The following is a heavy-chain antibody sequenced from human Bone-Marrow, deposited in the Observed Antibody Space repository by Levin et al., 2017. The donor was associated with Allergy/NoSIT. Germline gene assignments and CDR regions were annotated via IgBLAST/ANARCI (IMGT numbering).Heavy chain of an antibody. V-gene: IGHV3-48*01. J-gene: IGHJ4*02. Sequence: GESLKISCAASGFSLGPYSMIWVRQAPGKGLEWISYITSGSSLIYYADSVQGRFTVSRDNDKNSVYLELIGLRVEDTAMYYCARDVGTTGNIDYWGQGTLVSVSS. CDR3: ARDVGTTGNIDY. CDR2: ITSGSSLI. D-gene: IGHD1-1*01. CDR1: GFSLGPYS.